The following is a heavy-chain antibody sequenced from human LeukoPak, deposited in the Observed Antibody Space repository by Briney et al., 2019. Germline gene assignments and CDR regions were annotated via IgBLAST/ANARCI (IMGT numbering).Heavy chain of an antibody. CDR3: ARHRGWYDMTGDY. J-gene: IGHJ4*02. V-gene: IGHV1-69*13. CDR2: IIPIFGTA. Sequence: GASVKVSCKASGGTFSSYAISWVRQAPGQGLEWMGGIIPIFGTANYAQKFQGRVTITADESTSTAYMELSSLRSEDTAVYYCARHRGWYDMTGDYWGQGTLVTVSS. D-gene: IGHD6-19*01. CDR1: GGTFSSYA.